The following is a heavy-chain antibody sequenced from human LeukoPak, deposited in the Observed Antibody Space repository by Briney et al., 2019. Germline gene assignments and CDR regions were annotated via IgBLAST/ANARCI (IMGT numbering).Heavy chain of an antibody. V-gene: IGHV4-34*01. J-gene: IGHJ4*02. D-gene: IGHD6-13*01. CDR3: ARAPAAAGTLDY. CDR2: INHSGST. CDR1: GGSFSGNY. Sequence: SETLSLTCAVYGGSFSGNYWSWLRQPPGKGLEWIGEINHSGSTNYSPSLKSRVTISVDASKDQFSLKLSSVTAADTAAYYCARAPAAAGTLDYWGQGTLVTVSS.